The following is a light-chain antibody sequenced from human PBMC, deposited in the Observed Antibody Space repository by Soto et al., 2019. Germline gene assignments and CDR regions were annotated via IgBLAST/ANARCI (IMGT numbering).Light chain of an antibody. CDR2: GAS. V-gene: IGKV3-15*01. Sequence: EVVMTQSPVTLSVSPGDRATLSCRASQSVDTNVAWYQQKPGQAPRLLVHGASMRAAGVPARFTGSGSGTDFPPPISGRQSDDFEVYYCQQYYIWPPYTFGQGTKLQIE. CDR1: QSVDTN. J-gene: IGKJ2*01. CDR3: QQYYIWPPYT.